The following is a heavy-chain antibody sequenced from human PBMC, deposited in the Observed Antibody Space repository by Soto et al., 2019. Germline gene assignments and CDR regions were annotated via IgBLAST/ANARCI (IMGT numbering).Heavy chain of an antibody. D-gene: IGHD6-19*01. CDR2: IIPIFGTA. CDR3: ASISSGWSSDAFDI. Sequence: SVKVSCKASGGTFSSYAISWVRQAPGQGLEWMGGIIPIFGTANYAQKFQGRVTITADESTSTAYMELRSLRSDDTAVYYCASISSGWSSDAFDIWGQGTMVTVSS. CDR1: GGTFSSYA. V-gene: IGHV1-69*13. J-gene: IGHJ3*02.